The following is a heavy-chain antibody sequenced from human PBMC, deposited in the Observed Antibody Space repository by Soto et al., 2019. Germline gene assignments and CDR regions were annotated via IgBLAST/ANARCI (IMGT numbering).Heavy chain of an antibody. J-gene: IGHJ4*02. V-gene: IGHV3-7*01. CDR3: AKMGPPPFEY. Sequence: EVQLVESGGGLVQPGGSLRLSCAASEFTFSRNWMSWVRQAPGKGLEWVANMKQDGSEIYYVDSVKGRFTISRDNAKNSLYLQMNSLRVEDTAVYYCAKMGPPPFEYWGQGTLVTVSS. CDR2: MKQDGSEI. CDR1: EFTFSRNW.